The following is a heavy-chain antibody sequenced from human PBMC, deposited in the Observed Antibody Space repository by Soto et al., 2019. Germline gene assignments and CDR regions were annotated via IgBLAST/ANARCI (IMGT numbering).Heavy chain of an antibody. D-gene: IGHD1-26*01. CDR3: AKGRSTRSYDGTDY. CDR2: VSGSGGGT. V-gene: IGHV3-23*01. CDR1: GFTFNIYA. J-gene: IGHJ4*02. Sequence: GGSLRLSCAASGFTFNIYAMSWVRQAPGKGLEWVSGVSGSGGGTYYADSVKGRFTISRDNSKNTLYLQMNSLRVDDTAVYYCAKGRSTRSYDGTDYWGQGTLVTVSS.